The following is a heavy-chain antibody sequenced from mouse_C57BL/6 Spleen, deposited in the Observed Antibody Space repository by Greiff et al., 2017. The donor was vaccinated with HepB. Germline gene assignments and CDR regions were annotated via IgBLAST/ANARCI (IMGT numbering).Heavy chain of an antibody. CDR3: ARNSYYYGSSYGAMDY. Sequence: SDAELVKPGASVKISCKVSGYTFTDHTIHWMKQRPEQGLEWIGYIYPRDGSTKYNEKFKGKATLTADKSSSTAYMQLNSLTSEDSAVYFCARNSYYYGSSYGAMDYWGQGTSVTVSS. CDR2: IYPRDGST. D-gene: IGHD1-1*01. J-gene: IGHJ4*01. V-gene: IGHV1-78*01. CDR1: GYTFTDHT.